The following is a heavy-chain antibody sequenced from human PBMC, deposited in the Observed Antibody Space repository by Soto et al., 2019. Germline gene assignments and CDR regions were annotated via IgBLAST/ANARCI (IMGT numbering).Heavy chain of an antibody. V-gene: IGHV3-30-3*01. J-gene: IGHJ6*02. CDR2: TSYDGGNK. CDR3: AKDRWAYCSSTSCPVGGMDV. CDR1: GFTFSTYA. D-gene: IGHD2-2*01. Sequence: QVQLVESGGGVVQPGRSLRLSCAASGFTFSTYAMHWVRQAPGKGLEWVAVTSYDGGNKYYADSVKGRFTISRDNSKNTLYLQMNSLRAEDTAVYYCAKDRWAYCSSTSCPVGGMDVWGQGTTVTVSS.